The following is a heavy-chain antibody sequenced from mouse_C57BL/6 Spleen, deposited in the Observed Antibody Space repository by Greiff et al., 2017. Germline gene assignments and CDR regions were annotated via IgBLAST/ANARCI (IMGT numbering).Heavy chain of an antibody. CDR2: INPSSGYT. J-gene: IGHJ2*01. V-gene: IGHV1-7*01. CDR3: ARNGRSITTVVATDYFDY. Sequence: QVQLKESGAELAKPGASVKLSCKASGYTFTSYWMHWVKQRPGQGLEWIGYINPSSGYTKYNQKFKDKATLTADKSSSTAYMQLSSLTYEDSAVYYCARNGRSITTVVATDYFDYWGQGTTLTVSS. CDR1: GYTFTSYW. D-gene: IGHD1-1*01.